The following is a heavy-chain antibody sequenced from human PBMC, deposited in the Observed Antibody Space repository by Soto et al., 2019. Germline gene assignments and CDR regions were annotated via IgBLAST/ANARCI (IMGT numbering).Heavy chain of an antibody. CDR3: ASYYDFWCGYFSSYYYYGIDV. D-gene: IGHD3-3*01. V-gene: IGHV3-33*01. CDR1: GFTFSSYG. J-gene: IGHJ6*02. CDR2: IWNSGSTI. Sequence: GGSLRLSCAASGFTFSSYGMHWVRQAPGKGLEWVAVIWNSGSTIYYADSVKGRFTISRDNAKNSLYLQMNSLRDKDTAVYYCASYYDFWCGYFSSYYYYGIDVWAQGTTVTGSS.